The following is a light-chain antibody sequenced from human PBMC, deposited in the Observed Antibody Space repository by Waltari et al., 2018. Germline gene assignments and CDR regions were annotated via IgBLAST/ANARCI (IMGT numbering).Light chain of an antibody. CDR3: LQHNSYPYS. Sequence: DIQMTQSPSSLSASVGDTVTITCRASQGISSYLNWFQQKPGKAPKLLIYAATTLQSGVPSRFSGSVSGTEFTLTISSLQPEDFAAYYCLQHNSYPYSFGQGTKVEIK. CDR2: AAT. J-gene: IGKJ2*03. V-gene: IGKV1-17*01. CDR1: QGISSY.